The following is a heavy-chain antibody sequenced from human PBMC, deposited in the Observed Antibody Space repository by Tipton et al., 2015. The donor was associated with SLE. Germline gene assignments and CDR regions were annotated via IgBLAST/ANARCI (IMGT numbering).Heavy chain of an antibody. CDR3: ARRRHGDFLLPDAFDI. Sequence: TLSLTCTVSGGSISSSSYYWGWIRQPPGKGLEWIGRIYYSGSTYYNPSLKSRVTISVDTPKNQFSLKLSSVTAADTAVYYCARRRHGDFLLPDAFDIWGQGSMVTVSS. CDR1: GGSISSSSYY. CDR2: IYYSGST. V-gene: IGHV4-39*01. D-gene: IGHD4-17*01. J-gene: IGHJ3*02.